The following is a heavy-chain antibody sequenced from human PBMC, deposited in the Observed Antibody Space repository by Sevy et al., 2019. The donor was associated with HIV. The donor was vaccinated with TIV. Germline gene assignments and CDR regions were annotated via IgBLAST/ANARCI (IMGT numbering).Heavy chain of an antibody. D-gene: IGHD3-16*01. CDR2: ISSSSDYM. V-gene: IGHV3-21*01. CDR3: VRDSRIMVTFGGDY. Sequence: GGSLRLSCEASGFTFSTFSMNWVRQAPGKGLEWVSSISSSSDYMYYADSVEGRFTISRDNAKNSLFLQMSSLRAEDTAVYYCVRDSRIMVTFGGDYWGQGTLVTVSS. CDR1: GFTFSTFS. J-gene: IGHJ4*02.